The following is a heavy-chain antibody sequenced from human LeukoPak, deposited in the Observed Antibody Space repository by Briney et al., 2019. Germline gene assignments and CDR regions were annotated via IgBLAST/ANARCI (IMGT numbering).Heavy chain of an antibody. CDR2: IYYSGST. D-gene: IGHD3-16*02. CDR3: ARGPRELSLRYYYYGMDV. CDR1: GGSISSGDYY. J-gene: IGHJ6*02. V-gene: IGHV4-30-4*01. Sequence: SQTLSLTCTVSGGSISSGDYYWSWIRQPPGKGLEWIGYIYYSGSTYYNPSLKSRVTISVDTSKNQFSLKLSSVTAADTAVYYCARGPRELSLRYYYYGMDVWGQGTTVTVSS.